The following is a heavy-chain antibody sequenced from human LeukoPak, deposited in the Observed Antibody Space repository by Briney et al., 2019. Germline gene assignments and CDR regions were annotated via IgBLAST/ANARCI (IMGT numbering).Heavy chain of an antibody. D-gene: IGHD5-12*01. CDR3: AKAYSGYSYNWFDP. Sequence: PGGSLRLSCAASGFTFSSYGMHWVRQAPGKGLEWVAFIRYDGSKKYYADSVKGRFTISRDNSKNTLYLQMNSLRAEDTAVYYCAKAYSGYSYNWFDPWGQGTLVTVSS. J-gene: IGHJ5*02. V-gene: IGHV3-30*02. CDR2: IRYDGSKK. CDR1: GFTFSSYG.